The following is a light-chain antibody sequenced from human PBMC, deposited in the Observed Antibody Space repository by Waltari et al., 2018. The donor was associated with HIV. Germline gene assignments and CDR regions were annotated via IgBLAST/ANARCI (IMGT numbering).Light chain of an antibody. CDR2: DVN. J-gene: IGLJ1*01. CDR3: CSYTGSSSYNYV. V-gene: IGLV2-11*01. Sequence: QSALTQPRSVSGSPGRSVTISCTGTSSDVGGHTYVSWFQHHPGKGPKLLLYDVNKRSPGVPVRFSGSKSGNTASLTISGLQTEDEADYFCCSYTGSSSYNYVFGTGTKVTVL. CDR1: SSDVGGHTY.